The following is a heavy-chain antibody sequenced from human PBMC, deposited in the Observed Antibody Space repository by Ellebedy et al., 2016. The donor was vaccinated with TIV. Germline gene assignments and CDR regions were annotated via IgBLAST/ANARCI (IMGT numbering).Heavy chain of an antibody. CDR2: FGTAGDT. Sequence: GGSLRLSCAASGFTFSSYDMHWVRQGTGKGLEWVSAFGTAGDTYYPGSVKARFTISRENAKNSLYLQITSLRAEDTAVYYCARVRFGDTAVDYWGQGTLVTVSS. V-gene: IGHV3-13*01. D-gene: IGHD2-21*01. CDR3: ARVRFGDTAVDY. J-gene: IGHJ4*03. CDR1: GFTFSSYD.